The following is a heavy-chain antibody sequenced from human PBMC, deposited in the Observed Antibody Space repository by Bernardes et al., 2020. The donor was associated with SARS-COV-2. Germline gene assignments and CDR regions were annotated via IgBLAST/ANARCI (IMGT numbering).Heavy chain of an antibody. Sequence: SMKVSCKASGGTFSSYAISWVRQAPGQGLEWMGGIIPIFGTANYAQKFQGRVTITADESTSTAYMELSSLRSEDTAVYYCARERYSSGWYENYYYYYGMDVWGQGTTVTVSS. D-gene: IGHD6-19*01. CDR2: IIPIFGTA. CDR3: ARERYSSGWYENYYYYYGMDV. V-gene: IGHV1-69*13. CDR1: GGTFSSYA. J-gene: IGHJ6*02.